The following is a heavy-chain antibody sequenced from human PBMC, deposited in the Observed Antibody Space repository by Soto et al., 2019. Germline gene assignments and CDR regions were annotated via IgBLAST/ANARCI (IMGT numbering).Heavy chain of an antibody. J-gene: IGHJ6*03. CDR2: IYHSGST. CDR3: ARADYGDYGYYMAV. CDR1: SGSISSSNW. V-gene: IGHV4-4*02. Sequence: PSETLSLTCAVSSGSISSSNWWSWVRQPPGKGLEWIGEIYHSGSTNYNPPLKSRVTISVDKSKNQFSLKLSSVTAADTAVYYCARADYGDYGYYMAVWGKGTTVTVSS. D-gene: IGHD4-17*01.